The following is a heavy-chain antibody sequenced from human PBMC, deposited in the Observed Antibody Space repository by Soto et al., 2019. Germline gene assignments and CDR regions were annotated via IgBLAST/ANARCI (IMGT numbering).Heavy chain of an antibody. CDR1: GGSISSGGYY. Sequence: QVQLQESGPGLVKPSQTLSLTCTVSGGSISSGGYYWSWIRQHPGKGLEWIGYIYYSGSTYYNPSLKSRVTISVDTSKNLFSLKLSSVTAADTAVYYCARDAAAGTNYGMDVWGQGTTVTVSS. CDR2: IYYSGST. D-gene: IGHD6-13*01. J-gene: IGHJ6*02. CDR3: ARDAAAGTNYGMDV. V-gene: IGHV4-31*03.